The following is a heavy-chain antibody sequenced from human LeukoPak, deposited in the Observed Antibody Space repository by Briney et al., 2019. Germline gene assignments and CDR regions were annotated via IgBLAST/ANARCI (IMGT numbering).Heavy chain of an antibody. CDR2: IKQDGSEK. J-gene: IGHJ4*02. V-gene: IGHV3-7*01. CDR3: ARARALYSSGWYGLFDY. CDR1: GFTFSSDW. Sequence: GGSLRLSCAASGFTFSSDWMSWGRQTPGKGLEWGANIKQDGSEKYYVDSVKGRFTISRDNAKNSLYLQMNSLRAEDAAVYYCARARALYSSGWYGLFDYWGQGTLVTVSS. D-gene: IGHD6-19*01.